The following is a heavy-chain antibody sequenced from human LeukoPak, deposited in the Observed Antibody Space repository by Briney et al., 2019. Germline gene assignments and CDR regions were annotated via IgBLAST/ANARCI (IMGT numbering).Heavy chain of an antibody. CDR1: GGSISSSSYY. CDR2: IYYSGRS. V-gene: IGHV4-39*07. Sequence: SETLSLTCTVSGGSISSSSYYWGWIRQPPGKGLECIGSIYYSGRSYYNPSLKSRVTISVDTSKNQFSLRLSSVTAADTAVYYCARIEYSGPLDYWGQGTLVTVSS. D-gene: IGHD1-26*01. CDR3: ARIEYSGPLDY. J-gene: IGHJ4*02.